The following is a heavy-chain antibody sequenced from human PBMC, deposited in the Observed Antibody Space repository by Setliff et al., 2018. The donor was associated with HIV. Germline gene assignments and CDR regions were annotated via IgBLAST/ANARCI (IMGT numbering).Heavy chain of an antibody. Sequence: HPGGSLRLSCAASGFTFSGYWMHWVRQAPGKGLVWVSRINGDGNITSYADSVKGRFTISRDNAKNTVYLQMNSLRAEDTAVYYCARIDGSLSYWRQGTLVTVSS. CDR2: INGDGNIT. CDR1: GFTFSGYW. CDR3: ARIDGSLSY. J-gene: IGHJ4*02. V-gene: IGHV3-74*01.